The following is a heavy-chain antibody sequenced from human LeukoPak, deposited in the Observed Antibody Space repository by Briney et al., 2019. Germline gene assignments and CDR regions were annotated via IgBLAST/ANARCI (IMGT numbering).Heavy chain of an antibody. CDR2: INSDGSST. V-gene: IGHV3-74*01. J-gene: IGHJ4*02. D-gene: IGHD3-22*01. CDR3: ARSPYYDSSGYSFDY. Sequence: GGSLRLSCAASGFTFSSYWMHWVRQAPGKGLVWVSCINSDGSSTSYADSVKGRFTISRDNAKNTLYLQMNSLRAEDTAVYYCARSPYYDSSGYSFDYWGQGALVTVSS. CDR1: GFTFSSYW.